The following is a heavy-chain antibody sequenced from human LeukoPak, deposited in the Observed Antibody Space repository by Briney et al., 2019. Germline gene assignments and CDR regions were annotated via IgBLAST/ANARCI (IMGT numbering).Heavy chain of an antibody. D-gene: IGHD2-21*01. CDR1: GGSISPNL. CDR2: IQYSGNT. CDR3: ARISAFCGGECYGVRGFDY. J-gene: IGHJ4*02. V-gene: IGHV4-59*08. Sequence: SETLSLTCTVSGGSISPNLWSWIRQPPGKGLEWIGYIQYSGNTHYNPSLESRVTISVDTSKNQVSLKLISVTAADTAVYYCARISAFCGGECYGVRGFDYWGQGTLVTVSS.